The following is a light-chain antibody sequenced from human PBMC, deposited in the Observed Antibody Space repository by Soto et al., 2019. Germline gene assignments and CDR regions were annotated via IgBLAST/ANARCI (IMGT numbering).Light chain of an antibody. CDR2: DVS. J-gene: IGLJ1*01. V-gene: IGLV2-14*03. CDR3: SSYTTSNTRQIV. Sequence: QSVLTQPASVSGSPGQSITISCTGSISDVGGYNDVSWYQHHPGKAPKLMIYDVSNRPSGVSNRFSGSKSGNTASLTISGLQPEDEADYYCSSYTTSNTRQIVFGTGTKVTVL. CDR1: ISDVGGYND.